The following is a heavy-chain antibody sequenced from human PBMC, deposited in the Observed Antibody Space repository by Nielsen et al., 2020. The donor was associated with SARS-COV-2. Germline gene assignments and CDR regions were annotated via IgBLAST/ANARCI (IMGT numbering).Heavy chain of an antibody. Sequence: GESLKISCAASGFTVSSNYMSWVRQAPGKGLEWVSVIYSGGSTYYADSVKGRFTISRDNSKNTLYLQMNSLRAEDTAVYYCAKDYNMCSSTSCYPLWGQGTLVTVSS. J-gene: IGHJ4*02. CDR2: IYSGGST. D-gene: IGHD2-2*01. CDR1: GFTVSSNY. CDR3: AKDYNMCSSTSCYPL. V-gene: IGHV3-66*01.